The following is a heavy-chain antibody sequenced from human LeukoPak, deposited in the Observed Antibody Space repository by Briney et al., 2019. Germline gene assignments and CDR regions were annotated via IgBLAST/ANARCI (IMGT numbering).Heavy chain of an antibody. CDR3: AVLTSGWRFQH. D-gene: IGHD6-19*01. V-gene: IGHV3-53*01. Sequence: PGGSLRLSCEVSGITVSDKYMSWVRQAPGKGLECVSLIYGGGDTYYADSVKGRFTISRDNSKNTLYLQMSSLRAEDTAVHYYAVLTSGWRFQHWGQGTLVTVSS. CDR1: GITVSDKY. CDR2: IYGGGDT. J-gene: IGHJ1*01.